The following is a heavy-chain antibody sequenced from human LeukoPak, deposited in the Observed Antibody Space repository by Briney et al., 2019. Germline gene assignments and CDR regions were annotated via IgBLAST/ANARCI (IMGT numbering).Heavy chain of an antibody. V-gene: IGHV3-30*18. CDR3: AKDNYYDSSGQLDY. CDR2: ISYDGSNK. D-gene: IGHD3-22*01. Sequence: GRSLRLSCAASGFTFSSYGMHRVRQAPGKGLEWVAVISYDGSNKYYADSVKGRFTISRDNSKNTLYLQMNSLRAEDTAVYYCAKDNYYDSSGQLDYWGRGTLVTVSS. J-gene: IGHJ4*02. CDR1: GFTFSSYG.